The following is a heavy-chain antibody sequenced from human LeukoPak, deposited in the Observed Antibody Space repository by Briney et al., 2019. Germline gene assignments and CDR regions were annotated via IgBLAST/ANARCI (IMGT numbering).Heavy chain of an antibody. V-gene: IGHV3-74*01. CDR3: ARGSGWYHYFDY. CDR1: RFTFSSYW. J-gene: IGHJ4*02. CDR2: VNSDGRST. D-gene: IGHD6-19*01. Sequence: GGSLRLSCAASRFTFSSYWTHWVRQAPGKRLVWVSRVNSDGRSTSYADSVKGRFTISRDNAKNTLFLQMNSLRAEDTALYFCARGSGWYHYFDYWGLGTLVTVSS.